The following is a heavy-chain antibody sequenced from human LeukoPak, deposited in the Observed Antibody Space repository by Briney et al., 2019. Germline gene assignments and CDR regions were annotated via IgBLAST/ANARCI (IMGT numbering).Heavy chain of an antibody. CDR3: ARTYSSGLKENWFDP. CDR2: IWYDGSNK. CDR1: GFTFSSYG. J-gene: IGHJ5*02. V-gene: IGHV3-33*01. Sequence: GSLRLSCAASGFTFSSYGMHWVRQAPGKGLEWVAVIWYDGSNKYYADSVKGRFTISRDNSKNTLYLQMNSLRAEDTAVYYCARTYSSGLKENWFDPWGQGTLVTVSS. D-gene: IGHD6-19*01.